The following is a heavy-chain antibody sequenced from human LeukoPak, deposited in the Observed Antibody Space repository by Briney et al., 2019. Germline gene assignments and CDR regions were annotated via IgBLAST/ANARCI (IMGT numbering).Heavy chain of an antibody. V-gene: IGHV1-46*01. CDR1: GYTFTIYH. J-gene: IGHJ4*02. Sequence: ASVTVSCTASGYTFTIYHMHWVRQAPGQGLEWMGKINLSGGSTTYAQKFQGRVTMTRDTSTSTVYMELSSLRSEDTAVYYCARDYVDDIPMIKDYWGQGTLVTVSS. D-gene: IGHD2-8*01. CDR2: INLSGGST. CDR3: ARDYVDDIPMIKDY.